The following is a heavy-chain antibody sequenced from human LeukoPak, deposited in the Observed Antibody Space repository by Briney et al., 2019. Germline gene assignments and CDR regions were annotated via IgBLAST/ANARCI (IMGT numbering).Heavy chain of an antibody. CDR3: ASRHCSGGGCYFAGADPFDY. D-gene: IGHD2-15*01. J-gene: IGHJ4*02. CDR1: GFTVSSTY. V-gene: IGHV3-53*01. CDR2: IYSGGNI. Sequence: GGSLRLSCAASGFTVSSTYMSWVRRAPGKGLEWVSVIYSGGNIYYIDSVKGRFTISRDTSKNTLYLQMNSLRAEDTAVYFCASRHCSGGGCYFAGADPFDYWGQGTLVTVFS.